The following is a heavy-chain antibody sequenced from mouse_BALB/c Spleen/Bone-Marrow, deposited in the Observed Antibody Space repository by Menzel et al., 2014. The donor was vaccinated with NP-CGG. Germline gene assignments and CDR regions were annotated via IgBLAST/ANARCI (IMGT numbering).Heavy chain of an antibody. CDR2: INPSNGGT. J-gene: IGHJ3*01. CDR1: GYTFTSYY. V-gene: IGHV1S81*02. D-gene: IGHD2-1*01. CDR3: TRSNGNWFAY. Sequence: LVESGAEPVKPGASVKLSCKASGYTFTSYYIYWVKQRPGQGLEWIGEINPSNGGTNFNEKFKSKATLTVDKSSSTAYMQLSSLTSEDSAVYYCTRSNGNWFAYWGQGTLVTVSA.